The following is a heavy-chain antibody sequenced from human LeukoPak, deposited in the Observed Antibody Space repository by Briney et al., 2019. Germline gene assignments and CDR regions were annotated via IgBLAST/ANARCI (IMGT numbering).Heavy chain of an antibody. CDR3: ARGFQYYYGSGSP. D-gene: IGHD3-10*01. V-gene: IGHV4-59*12. CDR1: GGSISRYH. CDR2: IFDSGST. J-gene: IGHJ5*02. Sequence: SETLSLTCSVTGGSISRYHWSWIRQPPGKGLEWIGYIFDSGSTDYNPSLKSRLTISVDTSKNQFSLKLSSVTAADTAVYYCARGFQYYYGSGSPWGQGTLVTVSS.